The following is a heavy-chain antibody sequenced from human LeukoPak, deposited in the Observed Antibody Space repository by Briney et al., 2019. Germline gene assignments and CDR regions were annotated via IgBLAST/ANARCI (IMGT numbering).Heavy chain of an antibody. CDR3: ARGWLRLDY. Sequence: PGGSLRLSCASSGFTFSSYGMHWVRQAPGKGLEWVAVIWYDGSNKYYADSVKGRFTISRDNSKNTLYLQMNSLSAEDTAVYYCARGWLRLDYWGQGTLVTVSS. D-gene: IGHD5-24*01. CDR2: IWYDGSNK. J-gene: IGHJ4*02. V-gene: IGHV3-33*01. CDR1: GFTFSSYG.